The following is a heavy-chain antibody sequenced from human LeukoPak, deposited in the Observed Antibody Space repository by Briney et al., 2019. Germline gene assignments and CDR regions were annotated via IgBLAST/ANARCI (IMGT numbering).Heavy chain of an antibody. D-gene: IGHD4-23*01. J-gene: IGHJ4*02. CDR2: IYSGGST. CDR1: GPSLNTYF. V-gene: IGHV4-4*07. Sequence: TSETLSLTCIVSGPSLNTYFWTWIRQPAGKGLEWIGRIYSGGSTIYNTSLNSRVTMSLDTSKNQFSLKLISVTAADTAVYYCARNSGDYWGQGTLVTVSS. CDR3: ARNSGDY.